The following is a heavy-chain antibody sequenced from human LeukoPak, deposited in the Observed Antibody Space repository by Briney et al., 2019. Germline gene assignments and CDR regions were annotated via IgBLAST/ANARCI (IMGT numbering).Heavy chain of an antibody. CDR2: IRSSSSYT. D-gene: IGHD6-19*01. V-gene: IGHV3-11*06. CDR3: ARGGRKPAVAGTTGAIDY. J-gene: IGHJ4*02. Sequence: SLRLSCGVSGLTFSDYYMSWVRHARGRGLEWGSYIRSSSSYTNYADSVEGRFTISRDNAKNSLYLQMNSLIAEDPAVYYCARGGRKPAVAGTTGAIDYWGQGTLVTVSS. CDR1: GLTFSDYY.